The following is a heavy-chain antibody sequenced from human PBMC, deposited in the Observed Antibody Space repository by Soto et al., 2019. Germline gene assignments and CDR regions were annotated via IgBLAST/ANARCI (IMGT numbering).Heavy chain of an antibody. D-gene: IGHD1-1*01. CDR2: ISDRGATT. J-gene: IGHJ4*02. Sequence: PGGSLRLSCAASGFTISSYAMSWVRQAPGKGLEWVSAISDRGATTHYADSVKGRFTTSRDTSKNTLYLQMNTLRAEDTAVYYCAKDKPGTTSFDYWGRGTLVTVSS. V-gene: IGHV3-23*01. CDR1: GFTISSYA. CDR3: AKDKPGTTSFDY.